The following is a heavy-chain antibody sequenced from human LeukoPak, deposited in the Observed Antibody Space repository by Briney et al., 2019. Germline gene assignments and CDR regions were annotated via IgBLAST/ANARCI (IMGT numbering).Heavy chain of an antibody. Sequence: GGSLRLSCAASGFTFSSYAMHWVRQAPGKGLEWVAVISYDGSNKYYADSVKGRFTISRDNSKNTLYLQMNSLRAEDTAVYYCARVTGDGSGSEDYYYMDVWGKGTTVTVSS. CDR1: GFTFSSYA. CDR2: ISYDGSNK. J-gene: IGHJ6*03. V-gene: IGHV3-30*04. D-gene: IGHD3-10*01. CDR3: ARVTGDGSGSEDYYYMDV.